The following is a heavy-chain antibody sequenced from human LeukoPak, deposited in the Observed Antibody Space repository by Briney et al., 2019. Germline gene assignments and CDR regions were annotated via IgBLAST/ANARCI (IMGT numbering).Heavy chain of an antibody. J-gene: IGHJ5*02. Sequence: ASVKVSCKASGYTFTSYYMHWVRQAPGQGLEWMGWINPNSGGTNYAQKFQGRVTMTRDTSISTAYMELSRLRSDDTAVYYCARDAGGCSSTSCYAWFDPWGQGTLVTVSS. D-gene: IGHD2-2*01. CDR1: GYTFTSYY. V-gene: IGHV1-2*02. CDR2: INPNSGGT. CDR3: ARDAGGCSSTSCYAWFDP.